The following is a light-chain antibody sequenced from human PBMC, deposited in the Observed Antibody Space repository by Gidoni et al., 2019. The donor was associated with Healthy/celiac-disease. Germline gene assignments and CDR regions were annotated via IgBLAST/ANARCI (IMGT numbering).Light chain of an antibody. CDR1: SSDVGGYNY. CDR3: SSYAGSNSWV. V-gene: IGLV2-8*01. CDR2: EVS. Sequence: QSALTPPPSASGSPGQSVTISCTGTSSDVGGYNYVSWYQQHPGKAPKLMLYEVSKRPSGVPDRFSGSKSGNTASLTVSGLQAEDEADYYCSSYAGSNSWVFGGGTKLTVL. J-gene: IGLJ3*02.